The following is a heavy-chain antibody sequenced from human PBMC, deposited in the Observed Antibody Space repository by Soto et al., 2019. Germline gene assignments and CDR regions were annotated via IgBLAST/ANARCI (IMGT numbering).Heavy chain of an antibody. D-gene: IGHD3-3*01. V-gene: IGHV1-18*04. CDR1: GYTFTSYG. J-gene: IGHJ4*02. CDR3: VRAGDFWSGYYTPPQTEHCSDY. Sequence: ASVKVSCKASGYTFTSYGISWVRQAPGQGLEWMGWISAYNGNTNYAQKLQGRVNMTTDTSTTTAYMELRSLRSDDTAVYYCVRAGDFWSGYYTPPQTEHCSDYRGKGSLVTVSS. CDR2: ISAYNGNT.